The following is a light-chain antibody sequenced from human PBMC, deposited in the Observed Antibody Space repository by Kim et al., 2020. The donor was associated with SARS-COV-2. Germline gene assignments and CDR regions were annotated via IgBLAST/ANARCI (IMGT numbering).Light chain of an antibody. V-gene: IGKV1-33*01. CDR2: AVS. Sequence: ASVGDRVTIPCQATQVIRKFLNWYQQRRGKGQQLLVYAVSNLQTGAPSRLSGSGYGTEFTITISSLQPVDFSKYYRQQNDAFPITFGQGTRLEIK. J-gene: IGKJ5*01. CDR3: QQNDAFPIT. CDR1: QVIRKF.